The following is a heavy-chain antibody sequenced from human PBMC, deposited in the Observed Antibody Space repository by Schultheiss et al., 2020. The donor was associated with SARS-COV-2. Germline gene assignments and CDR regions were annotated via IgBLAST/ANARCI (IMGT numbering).Heavy chain of an antibody. CDR3: AKDRALAVRGEADY. J-gene: IGHJ4*01. D-gene: IGHD3-10*01. CDR2: MSFDGFSK. Sequence: GGSLRLSCAASGFAFSTYGMHWVRQAPGKGLEWVAAMSFDGFSKYYVDSVKDRFIISRDNSKNTLSLQMHSLRVEDTAVYYCAKDRALAVRGEADYWGHGTLVTVSS. CDR1: GFAFSTYG. V-gene: IGHV3-30*18.